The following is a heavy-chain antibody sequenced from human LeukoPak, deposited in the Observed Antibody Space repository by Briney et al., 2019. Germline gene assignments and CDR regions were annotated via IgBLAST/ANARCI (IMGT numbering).Heavy chain of an antibody. D-gene: IGHD3-10*01. CDR3: ARMAIDYGSGSYYGHYYYYGMDV. Sequence: PGGSLRLSCAASGFTFVDYAMHWVRQAPGKGLEWVSGISWNSGSIGYADSVKGRFTISRDNAKNSLYLQMNSLRAEDTALYYCARMAIDYGSGSYYGHYYYYGMDVWGQGTTVTVSS. V-gene: IGHV3-9*01. CDR2: ISWNSGSI. J-gene: IGHJ6*02. CDR1: GFTFVDYA.